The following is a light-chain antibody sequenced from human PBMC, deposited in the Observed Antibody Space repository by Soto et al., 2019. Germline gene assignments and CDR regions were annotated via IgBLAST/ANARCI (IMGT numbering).Light chain of an antibody. J-gene: IGKJ1*01. CDR2: AAS. CDR3: PPYYSSPPT. Sequence: AIRMTQSPSSLSASTGDRVTITCRASQGISSYLAWYQQKPGKAPKLLIYAASTLQSGVPSRFSGSGSGTDFPLNISCLQFEDFPTYYCPPYYSSPPTFRQVTNVDIK. V-gene: IGKV1-8*01. CDR1: QGISSY.